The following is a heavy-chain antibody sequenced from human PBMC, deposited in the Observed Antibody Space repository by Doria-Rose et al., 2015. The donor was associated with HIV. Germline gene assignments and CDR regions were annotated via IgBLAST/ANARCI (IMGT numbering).Heavy chain of an antibody. CDR1: GGSISHYY. Sequence: QVQLQESGPGLVKPSETLSLTCSVSGGSISHYYWSWIRQPPGKGLEYIGDIFYTGSTNYSHSLKSRVSISIDTSKNEFSLRLSSVTAADTAVYYCARVLSGTYDYWGQGTLVTVSS. CDR3: ARVLSGTYDY. J-gene: IGHJ4*02. CDR2: IFYTGST. D-gene: IGHD1-26*01. V-gene: IGHV4-59*01.